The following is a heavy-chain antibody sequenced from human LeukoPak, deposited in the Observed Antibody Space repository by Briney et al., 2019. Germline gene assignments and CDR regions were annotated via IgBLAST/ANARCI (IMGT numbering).Heavy chain of an antibody. V-gene: IGHV4-59*01. J-gene: IGHJ4*02. CDR2: IYYSGST. CDR3: ARDQVGATGDYFDY. CDR1: GGSISSYY. Sequence: PSETLSLTCTASGGSISSYYWSWIRQPPGKGLEWIGYIYYSGSTNYNPSLKSRVTISVDTSKNQFSLKLSSVTAADTAVYYCARDQVGATGDYFDYWGQGTLVTVSS. D-gene: IGHD1-26*01.